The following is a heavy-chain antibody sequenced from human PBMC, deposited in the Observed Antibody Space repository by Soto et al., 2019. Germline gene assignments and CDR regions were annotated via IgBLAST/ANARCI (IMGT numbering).Heavy chain of an antibody. J-gene: IGHJ4*02. CDR3: ARPEGYSSGWSFDN. D-gene: IGHD6-19*01. V-gene: IGHV1-69*12. CDR1: GGTFSSYA. Sequence: QVQLLQSGAEVKKPGSSVKVSCKASGGTFSSYAISWVRQAPGQGLEWMGGIIPIFGTANYAQKFQGRVTISADESTSTSYMELSSLRYEDAAVYYCARPEGYSSGWSFDNWGQGTLVTVSS. CDR2: IIPIFGTA.